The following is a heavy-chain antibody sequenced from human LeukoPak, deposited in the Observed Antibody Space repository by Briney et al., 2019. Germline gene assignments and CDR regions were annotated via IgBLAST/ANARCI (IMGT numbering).Heavy chain of an antibody. CDR2: VRGGGGTA. D-gene: IGHD2-21*02. CDR3: AKCNGGDCYKDVFDI. J-gene: IGHJ3*02. Sequence: GGSLRLSCAASGFTFTTYAMRWVRQAPGKGLEWVSAVRGGGGTAYYADSVKGRFTISKDNSKSTLSLQMDSLRAEDTAIYYCAKCNGGDCYKDVFDIWGQGTMVTVSS. V-gene: IGHV3-23*01. CDR1: GFTFTTYA.